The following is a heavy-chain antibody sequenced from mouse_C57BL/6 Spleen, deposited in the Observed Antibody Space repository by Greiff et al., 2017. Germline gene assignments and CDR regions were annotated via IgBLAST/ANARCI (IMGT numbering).Heavy chain of an antibody. J-gene: IGHJ4*01. D-gene: IGHD4-1*01. CDR3: ARPLKLGSYYYAMDY. CDR1: GYTFTDYY. CDR2: INPNNGGT. V-gene: IGHV1-26*01. Sequence: EVQLQQSGPELVKPGASVKISCKASGYTFTDYYMNWVKQSHGKSLEWIGDINPNNGGTSYNQKFKGKATLTVDKSSSTAYMELRSLTSEDSAVYYCARPLKLGSYYYAMDYWGQGTSVTVSS.